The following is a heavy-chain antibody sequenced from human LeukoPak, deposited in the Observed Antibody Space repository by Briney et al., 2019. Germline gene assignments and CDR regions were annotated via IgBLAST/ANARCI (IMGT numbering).Heavy chain of an antibody. J-gene: IGHJ4*02. V-gene: IGHV3-23*01. CDR1: GFTISSYD. D-gene: IGHD3-10*01. Sequence: GGSLRLSCAASGFTISSYDMSWVRQAPGKGLEWVSSITDNGVSTYYADSVKGRFTISRDNSKNMLYLQMNSLRAEDTALYYCAKGLRVHWGQGTLVTVSS. CDR2: ITDNGVST. CDR3: AKGLRVH.